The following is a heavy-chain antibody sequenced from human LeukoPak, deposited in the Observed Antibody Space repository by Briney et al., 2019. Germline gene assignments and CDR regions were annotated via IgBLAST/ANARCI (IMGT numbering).Heavy chain of an antibody. V-gene: IGHV3-23*01. Sequence: GESLKISCAASGFTFSSYAMSWVRQAPGKGLEWVSAISGSGGSTYYADSVEGRFTISRDNSKNTLYLQMNSLKAEDTAVYYCAKGGRGTPFDYWGQGTLVTVSS. J-gene: IGHJ4*02. D-gene: IGHD1-14*01. CDR3: AKGGRGTPFDY. CDR1: GFTFSSYA. CDR2: ISGSGGST.